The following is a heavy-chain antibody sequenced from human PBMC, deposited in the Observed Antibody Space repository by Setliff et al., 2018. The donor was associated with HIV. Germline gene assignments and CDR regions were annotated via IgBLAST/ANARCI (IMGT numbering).Heavy chain of an antibody. D-gene: IGHD4-17*01. CDR2: INYSGDT. CDR1: GGSFPAYY. CDR3: VRQHGDYAFDP. J-gene: IGHJ5*02. V-gene: IGHV4-34*01. Sequence: PSETLSLTCAVYGGSFPAYYWNWVRQPPGKGLEWIGEINYSGDTTYNPSLKSRVNMFIDTSKKQFSLKVASVTAADTAVYYCVRQHGDYAFDPWGQGTRVTVSS.